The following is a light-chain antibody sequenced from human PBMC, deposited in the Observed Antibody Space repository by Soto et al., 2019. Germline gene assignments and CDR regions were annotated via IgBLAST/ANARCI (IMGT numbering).Light chain of an antibody. Sequence: QSVLTQPASVSGSPGQSITISCTGTSSDVGGYNYVSWYQQHPGKAPKLMMYEVSNRPSGVSNRFSGSKSGNTASLTISGLQAEDEADYYCSSYISSSIDYVFGTGTKVTVL. J-gene: IGLJ1*01. V-gene: IGLV2-14*01. CDR2: EVS. CDR3: SSYISSSIDYV. CDR1: SSDVGGYNY.